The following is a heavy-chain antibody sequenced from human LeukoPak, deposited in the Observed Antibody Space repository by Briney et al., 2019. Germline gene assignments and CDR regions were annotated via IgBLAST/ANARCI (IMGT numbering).Heavy chain of an antibody. Sequence: GGSLRLSCAASGFTFSSSAMSWVRQAPGKGLEWVSAISNNGGYTYYADSVQGRFTISRDNSKSTLCLQMNSLRAEDTAVYYCASSGIVGATGVFYWGQGTLVTVSS. J-gene: IGHJ4*02. CDR1: GFTFSSSA. D-gene: IGHD1-26*01. CDR2: ISNNGGYT. CDR3: ASSGIVGATGVFY. V-gene: IGHV3-23*01.